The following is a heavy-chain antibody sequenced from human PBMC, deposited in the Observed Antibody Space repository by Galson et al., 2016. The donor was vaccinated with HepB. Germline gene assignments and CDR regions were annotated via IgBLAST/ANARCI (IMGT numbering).Heavy chain of an antibody. CDR1: GFTFNSYA. Sequence: SLRLSCAASGFTFNSYAMHWVRQAPGRGLEWVTIISYDGDNEHYADAVKGRFTISRDNSKNTLYLQMDSLRVEDTAVYYCAKDRLQFNYLGYYYGMDVWGQGTTVTV. D-gene: IGHD7-27*01. J-gene: IGHJ6*02. CDR2: ISYDGDNE. V-gene: IGHV3-30*18. CDR3: AKDRLQFNYLGYYYGMDV.